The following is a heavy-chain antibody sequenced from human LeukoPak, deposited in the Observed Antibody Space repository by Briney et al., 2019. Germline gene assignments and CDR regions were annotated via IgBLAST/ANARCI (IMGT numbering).Heavy chain of an antibody. V-gene: IGHV4-59*01. CDR3: ARGRYSYGGAVGDYFDY. CDR1: GDSINNYY. D-gene: IGHD5-18*01. CDR2: IYYSGST. Sequence: SETLSLTCTVSGDSINNYYWSWIRQTPGKGLEWIGYIYYSGSTNYNPSLKSRVTISVDTSKNQFSLKLSSVTAADTAVYYCARGRYSYGGAVGDYFDYWGQGTLVTVSS. J-gene: IGHJ4*02.